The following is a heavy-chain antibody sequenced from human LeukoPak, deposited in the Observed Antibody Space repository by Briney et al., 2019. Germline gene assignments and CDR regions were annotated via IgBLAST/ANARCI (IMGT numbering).Heavy chain of an antibody. V-gene: IGHV3-23*01. Sequence: GGSLRLSRAASGFTLSSHAMSWVRQAPGKGLEWGSAISGSGGSTYYAESVTGRFTISRDNSKNTLYLQMNSLSAEDTAVYYCVPFLGKLYWGQGTLVTVSS. CDR3: VPFLGKLY. CDR2: ISGSGGST. D-gene: IGHD3-16*01. CDR1: GFTLSSHA. J-gene: IGHJ4*02.